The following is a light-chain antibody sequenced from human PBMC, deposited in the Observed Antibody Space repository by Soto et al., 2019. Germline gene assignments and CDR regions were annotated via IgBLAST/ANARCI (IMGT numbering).Light chain of an antibody. Sequence: DLQMTPSPFSLSSSFWDRDANTFRANQNNSTYLNWYQQKPGKAPNLLIEAASSLQGGVPSRFSGSGSGTDFTLTISSLQPEDFATYFCQQTYSTPITFGQGTRLEIK. V-gene: IGKV1-39*01. J-gene: IGKJ5*01. CDR2: AAS. CDR1: QNNSTY. CDR3: QQTYSTPIT.